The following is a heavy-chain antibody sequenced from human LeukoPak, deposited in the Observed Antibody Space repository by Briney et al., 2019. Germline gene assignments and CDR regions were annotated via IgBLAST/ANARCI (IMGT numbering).Heavy chain of an antibody. CDR3: ARGFTAGY. D-gene: IGHD3-16*01. J-gene: IGHJ4*02. CDR2: ISSSSSYI. CDR1: GFTFSSYS. V-gene: IGHV3-21*01. Sequence: GGSLRLSCAASGFTFSSYSMNWVRQAPGKGLEWVSSISSSSSYIYYADSVKGRFTISRDNAKYSLYLQMNSLTAADTAVSYCARGFTAGYWGQGTLVTVSS.